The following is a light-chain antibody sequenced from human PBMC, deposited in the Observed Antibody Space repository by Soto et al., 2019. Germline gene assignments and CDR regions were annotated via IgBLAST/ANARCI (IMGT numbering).Light chain of an antibody. CDR3: SSYSTRNQFHFL. V-gene: IGLV2-8*01. J-gene: IGLJ2*01. Sequence: QSALTQPPSASGSPGQSVTISCTGTSSDVGGYNYVSWYQQYPGRAPKLMIYEVTKRPSGVPDRFSGSKSGNTASLTVSGPPAEDGAGYYRSSYSTRNQFHFLFGGGTKLTVL. CDR2: EVT. CDR1: SSDVGGYNY.